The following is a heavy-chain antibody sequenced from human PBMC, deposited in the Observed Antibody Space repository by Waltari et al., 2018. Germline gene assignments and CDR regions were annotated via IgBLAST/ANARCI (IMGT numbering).Heavy chain of an antibody. CDR1: GFTFSSYA. V-gene: IGHV3-23*04. CDR2: ISGSGGST. CDR3: AKDLQGEGRGDY. D-gene: IGHD3-16*01. J-gene: IGHJ4*02. Sequence: EVQLVESGGGLVQPGGSLRLSCAASGFTFSSYAMSWVRQAPGKGLGGVSAISGSGGSTYYADSVKGRFTIARDNSKNTLYLQMNSLRAEDTAVYYCAKDLQGEGRGDYWGQGTLVTVSS.